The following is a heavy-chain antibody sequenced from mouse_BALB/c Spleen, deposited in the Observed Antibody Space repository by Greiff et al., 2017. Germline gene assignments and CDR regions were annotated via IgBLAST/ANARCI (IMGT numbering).Heavy chain of an antibody. Sequence: QVQLQQPGAELVKPGTSVKLSCKASGYNFTSYWINWVKLRPGQGLEWIGDIYPGSGSTNYNEKFKSKATLTVDTSSSTAYMQLSSLASEDSALYYCARSGIYLYAMDYWGQGTSVTVSS. J-gene: IGHJ4*01. CDR1: GYNFTSYW. CDR3: ARSGIYLYAMDY. D-gene: IGHD5-5*01. CDR2: IYPGSGST. V-gene: IGHV1-55*01.